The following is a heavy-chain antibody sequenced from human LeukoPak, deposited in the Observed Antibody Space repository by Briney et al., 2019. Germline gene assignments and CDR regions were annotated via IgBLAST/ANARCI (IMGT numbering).Heavy chain of an antibody. Sequence: SETLSLTCTVSGGSISSSSYYWGWIRQPPGKGLEWIGNIYYSGSTYYNPSLKSRVTISIDTSKNQFSLKLTSVTAADTAVYYCARADVDAAVVPYFDFWGHGSLVTVSS. D-gene: IGHD5-18*01. J-gene: IGHJ4*01. V-gene: IGHV4-39*07. CDR3: ARADVDAAVVPYFDF. CDR1: GGSISSSSYY. CDR2: IYYSGST.